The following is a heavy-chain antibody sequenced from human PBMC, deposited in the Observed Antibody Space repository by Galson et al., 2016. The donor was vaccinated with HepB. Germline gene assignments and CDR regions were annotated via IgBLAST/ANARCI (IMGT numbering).Heavy chain of an antibody. CDR3: ARSSTDCISTGCYAGATDY. J-gene: IGHJ4*02. Sequence: SLRLSCAASGFTFGDYAMSWVRQAPGEGLEWVGLIRRKDYGGTTEYAASVKGRFTISRDDSKNIAYLQMNSLRAEDTAVYYCARSSTDCISTGCYAGATDYWGRGTLVTVSS. CDR1: GFTFGDYA. D-gene: IGHD2-2*01. CDR2: IRRKDYGGTT. V-gene: IGHV3-49*04.